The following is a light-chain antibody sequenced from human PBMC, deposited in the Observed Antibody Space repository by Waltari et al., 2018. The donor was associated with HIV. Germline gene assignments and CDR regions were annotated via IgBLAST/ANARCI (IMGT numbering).Light chain of an antibody. CDR3: QVWHSGSDCVI. CDR2: YDD. J-gene: IGLJ2*01. V-gene: IGLV3-21*04. Sequence: YVLTQSPSVSVAPGETARITCEGDNIGSQSVHWYQQKPGQAPVLVIYYDDDRASGIPERCSGSNSGNTATLTINRVEDGDEADDFCQVWHSGSDCVIFGGGTKLTVL. CDR1: NIGSQS.